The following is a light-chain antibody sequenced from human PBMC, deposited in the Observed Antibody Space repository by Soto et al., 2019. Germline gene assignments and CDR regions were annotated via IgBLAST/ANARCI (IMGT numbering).Light chain of an antibody. CDR3: RQHDTYPFP. CDR2: AAS. V-gene: IGKV1-17*01. J-gene: IGKJ3*01. Sequence: DIQMTQSPSSLSASVGDRVTITCRASQGINNLLGWYQQEPGKAPKRLIYAASNLEGGVPSRFSVSGSGTEFTLTISIRQPENFATYYCRQHDTYPFPFGPRTKVDV. CDR1: QGINNL.